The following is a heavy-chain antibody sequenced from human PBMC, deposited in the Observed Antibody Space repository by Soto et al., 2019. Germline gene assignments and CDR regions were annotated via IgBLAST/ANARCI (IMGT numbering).Heavy chain of an antibody. J-gene: IGHJ6*02. CDR2: INGGGSSI. CDR3: ARGGYYYGMDV. CDR1: GFTFNNYW. V-gene: IGHV3-74*01. Sequence: EVQLVESGGGLVQPGGSLRLSCAVSGFTFNNYWMHWVRQAPGKGLVWVSRINGGGSSITYGDSAKGRFTISRDNAKNTLFLQMNSLSAEDTAVYYCARGGYYYGMDVWGQGTTVTVSS.